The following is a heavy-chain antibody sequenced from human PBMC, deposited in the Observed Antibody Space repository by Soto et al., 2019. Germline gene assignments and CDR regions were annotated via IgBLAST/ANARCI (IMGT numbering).Heavy chain of an antibody. CDR3: ARGATAVAGQPDTWFDP. J-gene: IGHJ5*02. V-gene: IGHV1-46*03. Sequence: ASVKVSCKASGYTFTSYYMHWVRHAPGQGLEWMGIINPSGGSTSYAQKFQGRVTMTRDTATSTVYMELSSRRSEDTAVYYCARGATAVAGQPDTWFDPWGKGPLATVPS. D-gene: IGHD6-19*01. CDR1: GYTFTSYY. CDR2: INPSGGST.